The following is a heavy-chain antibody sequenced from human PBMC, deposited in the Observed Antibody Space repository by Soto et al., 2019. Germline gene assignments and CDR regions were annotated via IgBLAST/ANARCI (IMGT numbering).Heavy chain of an antibody. CDR1: GFIFADYA. Sequence: GGSLRLSCTPSGFIFADYAIIWFRQAPGKGLECVGFITSRRYGGTTDYAAPVKGRFTVSRDDSENTLYLQMNSPKTEDTAVYYCSHRYYQYFNSWGQGTLVTVSS. V-gene: IGHV3-49*03. CDR2: ITSRRYGGTT. D-gene: IGHD3-16*02. J-gene: IGHJ4*02. CDR3: SHRYYQYFNS.